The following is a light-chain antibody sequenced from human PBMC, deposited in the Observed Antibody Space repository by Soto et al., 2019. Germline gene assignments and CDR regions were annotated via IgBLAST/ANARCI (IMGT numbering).Light chain of an antibody. CDR1: SSDVGGYNY. Sequence: QSALTRPASVSGSPGQSITISCTGTSSDVGGYNYVSWYQQDPGKAPKLMIYDVNNRPSGVSNRFSGSKSGNMASLTISGLQAEDEAYYYCSSYTSSSTLAVFGGGTKLTVL. CDR3: SSYTSSSTLAV. J-gene: IGLJ2*01. V-gene: IGLV2-14*01. CDR2: DVN.